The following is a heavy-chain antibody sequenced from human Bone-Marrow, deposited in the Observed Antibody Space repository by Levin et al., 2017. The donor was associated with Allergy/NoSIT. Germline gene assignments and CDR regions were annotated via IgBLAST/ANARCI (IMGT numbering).Heavy chain of an antibody. D-gene: IGHD2-8*01. CDR3: ASLPFVSASMEWSLRR. Sequence: GGSLRLSCKASGFGFSASWMTWLRQVPGKGLEWVAHISGDGSAIYYVDSVKGRFTISRDNAEKSVYLQMNSLSTEDTAIYYCASLPFVSASMEWSLRRWGQGTLVAVSS. J-gene: IGHJ4*02. V-gene: IGHV3-7*01. CDR1: GFGFSASW. CDR2: ISGDGSAI.